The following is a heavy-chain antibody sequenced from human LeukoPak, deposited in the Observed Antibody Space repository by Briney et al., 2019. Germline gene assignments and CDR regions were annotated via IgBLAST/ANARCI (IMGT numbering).Heavy chain of an antibody. D-gene: IGHD6-6*01. CDR1: GGSITNYY. CDR3: ARARWSIAARPDYYYYYMDV. Sequence: SETLSLTCTASGGSITNYYLSWILQPPGKGLEWIGYIYYSGSTNYNPSLKSRVTISVDTSKNQFPLKLSSVTAADTAVYYCARARWSIAARPDYYYYYMDVWGKGTTVTVSS. V-gene: IGHV4-59*01. CDR2: IYYSGST. J-gene: IGHJ6*03.